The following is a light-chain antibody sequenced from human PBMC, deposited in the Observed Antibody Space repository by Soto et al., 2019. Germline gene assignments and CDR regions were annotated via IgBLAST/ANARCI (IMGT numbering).Light chain of an antibody. J-gene: IGKJ3*01. Sequence: EIVLTQSPATLSLSPGERGTLSCRASQSISSNLGWYQQKPGQAPRLLIYDSSTRASGIPARFSGSGSGTDFPLTISRLQDDDFAFYCRQQYNRPPYTFGPGTKVDI. CDR1: QSISSN. V-gene: IGKV3-15*01. CDR3: QQYNRPPYT. CDR2: DSS.